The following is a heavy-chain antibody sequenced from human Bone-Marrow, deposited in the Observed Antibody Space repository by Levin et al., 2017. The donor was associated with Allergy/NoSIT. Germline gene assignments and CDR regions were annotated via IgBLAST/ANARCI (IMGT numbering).Heavy chain of an antibody. CDR3: ARSRGSSYYFDS. Sequence: SSETLSLTCTVSGDSIGDYFWTWVRQPAGKGLEWIGRIYTSGRTNYSPSVKNRVTMSVDTSKNQFSLNLRSVTAADTAIYYCARSRGSSYYFDSWGQGTLVTVSS. CDR1: GDSIGDYF. CDR2: IYTSGRT. D-gene: IGHD3-22*01. J-gene: IGHJ4*02. V-gene: IGHV4-4*07.